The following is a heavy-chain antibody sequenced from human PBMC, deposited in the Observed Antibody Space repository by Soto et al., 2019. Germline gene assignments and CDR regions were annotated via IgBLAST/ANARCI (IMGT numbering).Heavy chain of an antibody. CDR1: GYSLSDLS. CDR3: PSFPRSRERTPADIWRFVS. V-gene: IGHV1-24*01. Sequence: ASEKAASKVSGYSLSDLSLHWVRQAPGKGLESMGGLDAEDGETIYAQKHQGRGTMTEDTSTDTAYMELSRLTSEDSAMHYCPSFPRSRERTPADIWRFVSRGQGALVTVSS. D-gene: IGHD3-3*01. J-gene: IGHJ4*02. CDR2: LDAEDGET.